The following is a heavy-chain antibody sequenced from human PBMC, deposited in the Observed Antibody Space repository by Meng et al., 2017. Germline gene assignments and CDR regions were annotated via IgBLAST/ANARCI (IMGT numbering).Heavy chain of an antibody. CDR1: GGSISSYY. Sequence: GSLRLSCTVSGGSISSYYWSWIRQPPGKGLEWIGYIYYSGSTNYNPSLKSRVTISVDTSKTQFSLKLSSVTAADTAVYYCARGYYYGSGSNFDYWGQGTLVTVSS. D-gene: IGHD3-10*01. J-gene: IGHJ4*02. CDR3: ARGYYYGSGSNFDY. V-gene: IGHV4-59*01. CDR2: IYYSGST.